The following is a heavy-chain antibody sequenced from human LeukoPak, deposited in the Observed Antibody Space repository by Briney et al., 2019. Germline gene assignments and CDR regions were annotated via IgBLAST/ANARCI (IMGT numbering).Heavy chain of an antibody. V-gene: IGHV3-48*04. CDR2: ISSSSSTI. CDR3: ARDRHNKYYDFWSGYYNY. CDR1: GFTFSSYS. J-gene: IGHJ4*02. D-gene: IGHD3-3*01. Sequence: PGGSLRLSCAASGFTFSSYSMNWVRQAPGKGLEWVSYISSSSSTIYYADSVKGRFTISRDSAKNSLYLQMNSLRAEDTAVYYCARDRHNKYYDFWSGYYNYWGQGTLVTVSS.